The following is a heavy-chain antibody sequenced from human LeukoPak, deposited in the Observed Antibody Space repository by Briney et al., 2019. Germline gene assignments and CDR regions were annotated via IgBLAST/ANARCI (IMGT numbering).Heavy chain of an antibody. J-gene: IGHJ6*04. D-gene: IGHD6-13*01. CDR3: ARRSWYYYYYGMDV. CDR1: GGSFSGYY. Sequence: SETLSLTCAVYGGSFSGYYWSWIRQPPGKGLEWIWEINHSGSTNYNPSLKSRVTISVDTSKNQFSLKLSSVTAADTAVYYCARRSWYYYYYGMDVWGKGTTVTVSS. V-gene: IGHV4-34*01. CDR2: INHSGST.